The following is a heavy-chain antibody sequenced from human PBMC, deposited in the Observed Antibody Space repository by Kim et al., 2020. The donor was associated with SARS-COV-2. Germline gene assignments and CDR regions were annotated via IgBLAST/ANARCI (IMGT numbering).Heavy chain of an antibody. V-gene: IGHV3-30*03. D-gene: IGHD1-20*01. CDR1: GFTFSSYD. Sequence: GGSLRLSCAASGFTFSSYDIHWVRQAPGRGLEWVAVINYDGTEKYYADSVKGRFTISRDNSKNTVYLQMNSLRAEDTALYYCARDPGYNSPWLLYYYYA. CDR3: ARDPGYNSPWLLYYYYA. J-gene: IGHJ6*01. CDR2: INYDGTEK.